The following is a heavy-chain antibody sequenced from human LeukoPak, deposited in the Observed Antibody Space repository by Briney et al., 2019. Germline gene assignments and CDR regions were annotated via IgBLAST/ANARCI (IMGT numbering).Heavy chain of an antibody. D-gene: IGHD3-3*01. CDR3: ARGFLEWLSYSIYFDY. J-gene: IGHJ4*02. CDR1: GYTFTGYY. CDR2: INPNSGGT. Sequence: ASVKVSCKASGYTFTGYYMHWVRQAPGQGREWMGWINPNSGGTNYAQKFQGRVTMTRDTSISTAYMELSRLRSDDTAVYYCARGFLEWLSYSIYFDYWGQGTLVTVSS. V-gene: IGHV1-2*02.